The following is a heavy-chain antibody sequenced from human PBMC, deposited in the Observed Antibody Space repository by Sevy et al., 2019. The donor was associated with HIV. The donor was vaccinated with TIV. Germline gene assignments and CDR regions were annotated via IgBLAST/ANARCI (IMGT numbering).Heavy chain of an antibody. CDR3: ARDSSSRDAFDI. D-gene: IGHD6-13*01. CDR1: GFTFSDYY. V-gene: IGHV3-11*04. J-gene: IGHJ3*02. Sequence: GGSLRLSCAASGFTFSDYYMSWIRQAPGKGLEWVSYIFSSGSTIYYANSVKGRFTMSRDNAKNSVYLQMNSLRAEDTAVYYCARDSSSRDAFDIWGQGTMVTVSS. CDR2: IFSSGSTI.